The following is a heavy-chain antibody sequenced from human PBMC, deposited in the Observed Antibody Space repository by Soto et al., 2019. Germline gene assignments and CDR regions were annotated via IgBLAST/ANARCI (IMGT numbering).Heavy chain of an antibody. CDR1: GDSVSSNSAA. D-gene: IGHD3-3*01. CDR2: TYYRSKWYN. CDR3: AREPQNYDFWSGYRYYHYGMHV. V-gene: IGHV6-1*01. Sequence: SQTLSLTCAISGDSVSSNSAAWNWIRQSPSRGLEWLGRTYYRSKWYNDYAVSVKSRITINPDTSKNQFSLQLNSVTPEDTAVYYCAREPQNYDFWSGYRYYHYGMHVWGKGTTGSVST. J-gene: IGHJ6*04.